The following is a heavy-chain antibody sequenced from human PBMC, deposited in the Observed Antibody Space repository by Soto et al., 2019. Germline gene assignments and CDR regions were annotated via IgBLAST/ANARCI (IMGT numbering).Heavy chain of an antibody. V-gene: IGHV3-15*01. CDR3: TTASLVRYFDWLLKDDAFDI. CDR1: GFTFSNAW. D-gene: IGHD3-9*01. CDR2: IKSKTGGGTT. J-gene: IGHJ3*02. Sequence: GGSLRLSCAASGFTFSNAWMSWVRQAPGKGLEWVGRIKSKTGGGTTDYAAPVKGRFTISRDDSKNTLYLQMNSLKTEDTAVYYCTTASLVRYFDWLLKDDAFDIWGQGTMVTVSS.